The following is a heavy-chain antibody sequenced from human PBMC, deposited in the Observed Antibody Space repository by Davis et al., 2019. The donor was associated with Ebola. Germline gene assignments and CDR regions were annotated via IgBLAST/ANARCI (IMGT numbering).Heavy chain of an antibody. CDR1: GLTFSSYA. CDR3: AKRGFMVQGVIDYYGMDV. V-gene: IGHV3-23*01. Sequence: GGSLRLSCAASGLTFSSYAMSWVRQAPGKGLEWVSAISGSGGSTYYADSVKGRFTISRDNSKNTLYLQMNSLRAEDTAVYYCAKRGFMVQGVIDYYGMDVWGQGTTVTVSS. J-gene: IGHJ6*02. CDR2: ISGSGGST. D-gene: IGHD3-10*01.